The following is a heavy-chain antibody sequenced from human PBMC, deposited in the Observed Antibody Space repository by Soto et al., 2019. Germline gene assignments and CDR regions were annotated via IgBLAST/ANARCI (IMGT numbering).Heavy chain of an antibody. CDR2: ISSTTNYI. J-gene: IGHJ4*02. CDR3: ARESEDLTSNFDY. V-gene: IGHV3-21*06. CDR1: GFTFTRYS. Sequence: GGSLRLSCAASGFTFTRYSMNWVRQAPGKGLEWVSSISSTTNYIYYGDSMKGRFTISRDNAKNSLYLEMNSLRAEDTAVYYCARESEDLTSNFDYWSQGTLVTVSS.